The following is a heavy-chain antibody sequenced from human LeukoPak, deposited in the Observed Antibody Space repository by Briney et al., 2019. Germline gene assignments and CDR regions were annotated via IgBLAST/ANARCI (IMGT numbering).Heavy chain of an antibody. D-gene: IGHD4-17*01. CDR1: GYTFTSYY. V-gene: IGHV1-46*01. Sequence: ASVKVSCKASGYTFTSYYMHRVRQAPGQGLEWMGIINPSGGSTSYAQKFQGRVTMTRDMSTSTVYMELSSLRSEDTAVYYCARMGSVTTGYYYYYMDVWGKGTTVTISS. CDR2: INPSGGST. CDR3: ARMGSVTTGYYYYYMDV. J-gene: IGHJ6*03.